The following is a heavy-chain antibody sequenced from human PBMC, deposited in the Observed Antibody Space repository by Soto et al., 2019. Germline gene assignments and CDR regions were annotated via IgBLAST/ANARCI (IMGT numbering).Heavy chain of an antibody. CDR3: ARAAVPYYDSSGYFSHWFDP. J-gene: IGHJ5*02. Sequence: SVKVSCKASVGTYSSYAISWVRQAPGQGLEWMGGIIPIFGTANYAQKFQGRVTITADESTSTAYMELSSLRSEDAAVYYCARAAVPYYDSSGYFSHWFDPWGQGTLVTVSS. V-gene: IGHV1-69*13. D-gene: IGHD3-22*01. CDR2: IIPIFGTA. CDR1: VGTYSSYA.